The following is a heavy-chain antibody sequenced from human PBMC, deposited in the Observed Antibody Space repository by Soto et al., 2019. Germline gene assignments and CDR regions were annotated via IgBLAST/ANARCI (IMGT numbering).Heavy chain of an antibody. CDR3: ARGGATYGDYFLTVNYYYGMDV. V-gene: IGHV1-46*01. CDR2: INPSGGSK. J-gene: IGHJ6*02. CDR1: GYTFSRYY. D-gene: IGHD4-17*01. Sequence: GASVKVSCKASGYTFSRYYIYWVRQAPGQGLEGMGIINPSGGSKSYAQKFQGRVTMTRDTSTSTVYMALSSVRSEDTAVYYWARGGATYGDYFLTVNYYYGMDVWGQGSTVTVSS.